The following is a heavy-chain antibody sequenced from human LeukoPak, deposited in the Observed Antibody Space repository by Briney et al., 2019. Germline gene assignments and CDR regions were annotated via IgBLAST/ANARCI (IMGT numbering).Heavy chain of an antibody. V-gene: IGHV4-59*12. CDR3: ARDLTGNDAFDI. CDR2: IHYSGST. D-gene: IGHD1-20*01. J-gene: IGHJ3*02. Sequence: TSETQSLTCTVSGGSISSYYWSWIRQPPGKGLEWIGYIHYSGSTNSNPSLKSRVTISVDRSKNQFSLKLSSVTAADTAVYYCARDLTGNDAFDIWGQGTMVTVSS. CDR1: GGSISSYY.